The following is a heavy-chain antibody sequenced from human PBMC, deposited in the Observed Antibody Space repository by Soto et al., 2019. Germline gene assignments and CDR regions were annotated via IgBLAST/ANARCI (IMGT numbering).Heavy chain of an antibody. D-gene: IGHD6-6*01. Sequence: GGSLRLSCAACGFTFSDYYMSWIRQAPGKWLEWFSYISISGSTXXXADSVKGRXTISSYNSKNSXYLQRXSLRAEDTAVYYCARDASSSSDYWCQGTLVTDSS. CDR1: GFTFSDYY. V-gene: IGHV3-11*01. CDR3: ARDASSSSDY. J-gene: IGHJ4*02. CDR2: ISISGSTX.